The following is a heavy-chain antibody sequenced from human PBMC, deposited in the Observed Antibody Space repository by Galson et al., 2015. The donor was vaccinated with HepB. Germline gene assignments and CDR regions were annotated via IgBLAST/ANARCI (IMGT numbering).Heavy chain of an antibody. V-gene: IGHV3-11*01. CDR1: GFTFSDYY. CDR2: ISSSGSSPI. Sequence: SLRLSCAASGFTFSDYYMSWIRQAPGKGLEWVSYISSSGSSPIYYADSVKGRFTISRDNAKNSLYLQMNCLRAEDTAVYYCARTGFGWFDPWGQGTLVTVSS. J-gene: IGHJ5*02. D-gene: IGHD3-3*01. CDR3: ARTGFGWFDP.